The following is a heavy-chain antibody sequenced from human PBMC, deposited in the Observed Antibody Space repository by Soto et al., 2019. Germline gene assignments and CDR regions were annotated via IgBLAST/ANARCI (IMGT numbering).Heavy chain of an antibody. CDR1: GFTFSSYG. CDR2: IWYDGSNK. D-gene: IGHD1-26*01. V-gene: IGHV3-33*01. J-gene: IGHJ6*02. Sequence: PGGSLRLSCAASGFTFSSYGMHWVRQAPGKGLEWVAVIWYDGSNKYYADSVKGRFTISRDNSKNTLYLQMNSLRAEDTAVYYCARGRGAVGAKGEVYYYYGKDVWGQGTTVTVSS. CDR3: ARGRGAVGAKGEVYYYYGKDV.